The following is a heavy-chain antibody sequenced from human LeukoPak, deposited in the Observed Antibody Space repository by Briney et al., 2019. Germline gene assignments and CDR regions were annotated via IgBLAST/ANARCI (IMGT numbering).Heavy chain of an antibody. D-gene: IGHD6-13*01. CDR2: IYYSGSA. J-gene: IGHJ4*02. Sequence: SETLSLTCTVSGASINTYYWSWIRQPPGKGLEWIGYIYYSGSAKYNPSLKSRVTISVDTSKNQFSLKLSSVTAGDTAVYYRARAPGIAAAGTHFDFWGQGTLVTVSS. CDR3: ARAPGIAAAGTHFDF. V-gene: IGHV4-59*01. CDR1: GASINTYY.